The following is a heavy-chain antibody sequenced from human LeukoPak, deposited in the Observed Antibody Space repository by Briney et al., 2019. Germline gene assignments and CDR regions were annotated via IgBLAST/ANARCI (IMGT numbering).Heavy chain of an antibody. Sequence: GGSLRLSCAASGFTFGSYEMNWVRQAPGKGLEWVSYISSSGSTIYYADSVKGRFTISRDNAKNSLYLQMNSLRAEDTAVYYCASLYYDILTGYEGGFDYWGQGTLVTVSS. CDR1: GFTFGSYE. D-gene: IGHD3-9*01. CDR3: ASLYYDILTGYEGGFDY. V-gene: IGHV3-48*03. CDR2: ISSSGSTI. J-gene: IGHJ4*02.